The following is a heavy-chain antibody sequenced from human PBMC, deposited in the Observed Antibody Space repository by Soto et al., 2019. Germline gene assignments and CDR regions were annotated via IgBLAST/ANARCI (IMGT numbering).Heavy chain of an antibody. CDR2: IYYSGST. CDR1: GGSISSGDYY. Sequence: SETLSLTCTVSGGSISSGDYYWSWIRQPPGKGLEWIGYIYYSGSTYYNPSLKSRVTISVDTSKNQFSLKLSSVTAADPAVYYCARLWGDYYDSSGYYWEVSNWFDPWGQGTLVTVSS. CDR3: ARLWGDYYDSSGYYWEVSNWFDP. D-gene: IGHD3-22*01. J-gene: IGHJ5*02. V-gene: IGHV4-30-4*01.